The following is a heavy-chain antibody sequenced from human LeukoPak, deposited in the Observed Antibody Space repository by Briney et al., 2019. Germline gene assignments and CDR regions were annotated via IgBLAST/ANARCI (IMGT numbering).Heavy chain of an antibody. Sequence: GGSLRLSCAASGFTVSSNYMSWVRQAPGKGLEWVSVIYSGGSTYYADSVKGRFTISRDNSKNTLYPQMNSLRAEDTAVYYCARAGYYDSSGLFGAFDIWGQGTMVTVSS. CDR3: ARAGYYDSSGLFGAFDI. CDR1: GFTVSSNY. V-gene: IGHV3-66*02. D-gene: IGHD3-22*01. J-gene: IGHJ3*02. CDR2: IYSGGST.